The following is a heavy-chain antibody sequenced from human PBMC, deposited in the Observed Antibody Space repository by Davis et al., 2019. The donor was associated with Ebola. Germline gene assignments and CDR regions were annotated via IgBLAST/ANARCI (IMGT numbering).Heavy chain of an antibody. D-gene: IGHD6-19*01. J-gene: IGHJ5*02. CDR2: INRSGST. CDR1: GGSFSGYY. V-gene: IGHV4-34*01. CDR3: ARSYSSGWYWFDP. Sequence: SETLSLTCAVYGGSFSGYYWSWIRQPPGKGLEWIGEINRSGSTNYNPSLKSRVTISVDTSKNQFSLKLSSVTAADTAVYYCARSYSSGWYWFDPWGQGTLVTVSS.